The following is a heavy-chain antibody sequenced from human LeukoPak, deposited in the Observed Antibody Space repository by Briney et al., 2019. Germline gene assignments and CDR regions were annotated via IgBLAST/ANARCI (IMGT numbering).Heavy chain of an antibody. CDR3: ARIRLEGTVDC. V-gene: IGHV3-53*01. CDR1: GFAVSRSY. D-gene: IGHD3/OR15-3a*01. J-gene: IGHJ4*02. Sequence: GGSLRLSCAASGFAVSRSYMSWVRQAPGKGLQWVSVIYSGANTYYADSVKGRFTISRDDSKNTLYLQMNSLRAEDTAVYYCARIRLEGTVDCWGQGTLVTVSS. CDR2: IYSGANT.